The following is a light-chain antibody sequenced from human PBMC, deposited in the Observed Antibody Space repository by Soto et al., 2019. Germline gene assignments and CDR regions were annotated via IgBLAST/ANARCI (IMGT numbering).Light chain of an antibody. V-gene: IGKV1-39*01. Sequence: QMTQSPPSLFASGGGRVTITCRASQSISSYLNWYQQKPGKAPKLLIYAASSLQSGVPSRFSGSGSGTDFTLTISSLQPEDFATYYCQQSYSTTRTFGQGTKVDIK. CDR1: QSISSY. CDR2: AAS. J-gene: IGKJ1*01. CDR3: QQSYSTTRT.